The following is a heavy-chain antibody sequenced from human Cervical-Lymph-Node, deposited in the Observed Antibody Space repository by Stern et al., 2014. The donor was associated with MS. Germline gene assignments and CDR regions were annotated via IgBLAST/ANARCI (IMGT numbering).Heavy chain of an antibody. V-gene: IGHV3-13*01. CDR3: ARDGFGGSRYYGMDV. Sequence: EVKLVESGGGLVQPGGSLRLSCAASGFSFSSHAMHWARQVPGKGLEWVSSSGIAGETFYPGSVKGRFTISREDAKKSLYLQMSSLRVGDTAVYYCARDGFGGSRYYGMDVWGQGTTVTVSS. CDR2: SGIAGET. J-gene: IGHJ6*02. CDR1: GFSFSSHA. D-gene: IGHD1-26*01.